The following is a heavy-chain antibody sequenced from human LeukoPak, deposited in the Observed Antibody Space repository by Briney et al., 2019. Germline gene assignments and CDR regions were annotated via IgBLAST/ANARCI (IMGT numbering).Heavy chain of an antibody. CDR1: GYTFTGYY. CDR2: VNPNSGGT. Sequence: ASVKVSCKASGYTFTGYYMHWVRQAPGQGLEWMGWVNPNSGGTNYAQKFQGRVTITRDTSISTAYMELSRLRSDDTAVYYCASPYRCSSTSSYAFDYWGQGTLVTVSS. J-gene: IGHJ4*02. D-gene: IGHD2-2*01. V-gene: IGHV1-2*02. CDR3: ASPYRCSSTSSYAFDY.